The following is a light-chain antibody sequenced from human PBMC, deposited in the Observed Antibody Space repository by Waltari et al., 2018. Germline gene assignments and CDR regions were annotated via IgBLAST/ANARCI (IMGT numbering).Light chain of an antibody. CDR1: SRDVGSYNL. CDR3: CSYAGSSDGV. Sequence: SALTQPAHVSGSPGQSITIPCTGTSRDVGSYNLVPWYHHHPGKAPILMIYEGSTRPSGVSNRFSCSKSGNTASLTISGLQAEDEADYYCCSYAGSSDGVFGGGTKLTVL. J-gene: IGLJ2*01. V-gene: IGLV2-23*01. CDR2: EGS.